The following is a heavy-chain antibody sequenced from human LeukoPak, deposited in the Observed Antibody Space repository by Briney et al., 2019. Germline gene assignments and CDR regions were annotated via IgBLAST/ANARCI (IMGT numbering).Heavy chain of an antibody. CDR3: ARERHARHVHQYASAPDFDY. D-gene: IGHD2-2*01. V-gene: IGHV4-30-2*01. Sequence: SETLSLTCTVSGGSISSGGYYWSWIRQPPGKGLEWIGYIYHSGSTYYNPSLKSRVTISVDRSKNQFSLKLSSVTAADTAVYYCARERHARHVHQYASAPDFDYWGQGTLVTVSS. CDR2: IYHSGST. J-gene: IGHJ4*02. CDR1: GGSISSGGYY.